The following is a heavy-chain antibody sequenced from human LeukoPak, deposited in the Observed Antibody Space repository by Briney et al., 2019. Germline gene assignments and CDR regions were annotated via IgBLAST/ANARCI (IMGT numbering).Heavy chain of an antibody. CDR2: ISSSGSTI. J-gene: IGHJ4*02. D-gene: IGHD5-18*01. Sequence: PGGSLRLSCAASGFIFSDYEMNWVRQAPGKGLEWVSYISSSGSTIYYADSVKGRFTISRDNAKNSLYLQMNSLRAEDTAVYYCAIPFDTAMVVDYWGQGTLVTVSS. CDR1: GFIFSDYE. V-gene: IGHV3-48*03. CDR3: AIPFDTAMVVDY.